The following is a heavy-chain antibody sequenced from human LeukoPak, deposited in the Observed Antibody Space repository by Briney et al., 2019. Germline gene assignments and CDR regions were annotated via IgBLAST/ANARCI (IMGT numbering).Heavy chain of an antibody. D-gene: IGHD1/OR15-1a*01. CDR3: ALDQWRFDY. V-gene: IGHV3-48*03. Sequence: GGSLRLSCAASGFTFSSYEMKWLRQAPGKGLEGVSYISSSGSTIYYADSVKGRYTISRDNAKNSLYLQMNSLRAEDTAVYYCALDQWRFDYWGQGTLVTVSS. J-gene: IGHJ4*02. CDR2: ISSSGSTI. CDR1: GFTFSSYE.